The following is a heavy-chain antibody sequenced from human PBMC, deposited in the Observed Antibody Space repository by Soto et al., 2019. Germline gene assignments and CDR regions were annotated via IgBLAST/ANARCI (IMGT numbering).Heavy chain of an antibody. V-gene: IGHV3-53*04. CDR3: ARDGPYYYASRMDV. CDR1: GIPVSSNY. CDR2: LHSGGDT. J-gene: IGHJ6*02. D-gene: IGHD3-10*01. Sequence: EVQLVESGGGLVQPGGSLRLSCVASGIPVSSNYMTWVRQAPGKGLEWVSVLHSGGDTYYANSVKGRFTISRHDSTTTVFLQMNSLTAEDTAVYYCARDGPYYYASRMDVWGQGTTVTVS.